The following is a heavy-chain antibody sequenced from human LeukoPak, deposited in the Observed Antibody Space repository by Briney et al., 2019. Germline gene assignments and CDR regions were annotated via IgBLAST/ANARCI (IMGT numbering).Heavy chain of an antibody. CDR2: ISGSGTDI. CDR1: GFTFSDPY. V-gene: IGHV3-11*04. D-gene: IGHD5-18*01. CDR3: ARTARHLDY. J-gene: IGHJ4*02. Sequence: PGASLRLSCEASGFTFSDPYMSWIRQAPGQGLECPSYISGSGTDINYADSVRGRFTISRDNAKNLLYLQMNDLRLEDTAVYYCARTARHLDYWGQGTLVTVSS.